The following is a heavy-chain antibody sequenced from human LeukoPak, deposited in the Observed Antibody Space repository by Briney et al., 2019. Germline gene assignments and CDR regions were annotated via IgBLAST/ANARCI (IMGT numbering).Heavy chain of an antibody. Sequence: GGSLRLSCATSGFTFSAYSMIWVRQTPGKGLECLSYITSSSDSIHYADSVRGRFTVSRDNAKNSLYLQMNSLRAEDTAVYYCARDGSGIVGANWFDPWGQGTLVTVSS. CDR2: ITSSSDSI. CDR1: GFTFSAYS. D-gene: IGHD1-26*01. CDR3: ARDGSGIVGANWFDP. V-gene: IGHV3-48*01. J-gene: IGHJ5*02.